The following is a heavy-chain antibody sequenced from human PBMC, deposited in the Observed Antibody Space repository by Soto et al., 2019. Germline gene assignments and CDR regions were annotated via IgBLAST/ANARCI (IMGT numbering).Heavy chain of an antibody. V-gene: IGHV1-18*01. D-gene: IGHD1-1*01. CDR3: ARGRYGDY. Sequence: QVHLVQSGAEVKKPGDSVKLSCKGSGYTFTSYGITWVRQAPGQGIEWMGWISAHNGNTDYAQKLQGRVTVTRDTSASTAYMELRSLRSDDTAVYYCARGRYGDYGGQGALVTVSS. CDR1: GYTFTSYG. J-gene: IGHJ4*02. CDR2: ISAHNGNT.